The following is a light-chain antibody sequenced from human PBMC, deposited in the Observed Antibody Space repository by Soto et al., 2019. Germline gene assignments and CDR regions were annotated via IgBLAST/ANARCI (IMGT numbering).Light chain of an antibody. CDR2: GAS. V-gene: IGKV3-15*01. CDR1: QSVSTN. CDR3: QQYNDGIS. Sequence: EVVMTQSPAALSVSPGERATLSCKASQSVSTNLAWYQRRPGQAPRLLSYGASTRATDIPARFSGRGSGTEFALTISSLQSEDIAVYYCQQYNDGISFGQGTRLEI. J-gene: IGKJ5*01.